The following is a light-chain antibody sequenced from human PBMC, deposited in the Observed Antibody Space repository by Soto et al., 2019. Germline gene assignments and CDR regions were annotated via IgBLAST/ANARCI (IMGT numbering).Light chain of an antibody. V-gene: IGLV1-40*01. J-gene: IGLJ1*01. CDR1: SSNIGAGYD. CDR2: GNS. Sequence: QSVLTQPPSVSGAPGQRVTISCTGSSSNIGAGYDVHWYQQLPGTAPKLLIYGNSNRPSGVPDRFSGSKSGTSASLAITGLQAEDEADYYCQSYDSSPSGSRVFGTVTKVTVL. CDR3: QSYDSSPSGSRV.